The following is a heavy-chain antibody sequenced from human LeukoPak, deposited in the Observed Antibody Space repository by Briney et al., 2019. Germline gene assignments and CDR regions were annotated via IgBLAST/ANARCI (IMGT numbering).Heavy chain of an antibody. CDR2: IKQDESEK. D-gene: IGHD4-17*01. CDR3: ARDGSRGGDNDN. J-gene: IGHJ4*02. V-gene: IGHV3-7*03. CDR1: GFTFSRYW. Sequence: GGSLRLSCAASGFTFSRYWMNWVRQAPGKGLGWVAKIKQDESEKYYVDSVKGRFTISRDNAKNSLYLQMNSLRAEDTAVYYCARDGSRGGDNDNWGQGTLVTVSS.